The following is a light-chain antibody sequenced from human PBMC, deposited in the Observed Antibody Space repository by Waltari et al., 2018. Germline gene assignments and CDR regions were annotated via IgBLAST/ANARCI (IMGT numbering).Light chain of an antibody. CDR1: QSLLQSNGNTY. CDR2: GGS. V-gene: IGKV2-40*01. Sequence: DIVKTQTTPSLPITPGEPASISCRSSQSLLQSNGNTYLHWYLQKPGQSPQLLIYGGSSRASGVPDRFSGSGSGTDFTLKISKVEAEDVGIYYCVQAIAFPLTFGGGTKVEIK. CDR3: VQAIAFPLT. J-gene: IGKJ4*01.